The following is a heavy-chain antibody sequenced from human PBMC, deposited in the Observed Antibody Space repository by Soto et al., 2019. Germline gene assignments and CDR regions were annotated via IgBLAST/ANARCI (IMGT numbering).Heavy chain of an antibody. Sequence: QVQLVESGGGVVQPGRSLRLSCAASGFTFSSYGMHWVRQAPGKGLEWVAVIWYDGRNKYYADSVKGRFTISRDNSKNTLYLQMNSLRAEDTAVYYCARGIAAAGIDYWGQGTLVTVSS. V-gene: IGHV3-33*01. J-gene: IGHJ4*02. CDR3: ARGIAAAGIDY. D-gene: IGHD6-13*01. CDR1: GFTFSSYG. CDR2: IWYDGRNK.